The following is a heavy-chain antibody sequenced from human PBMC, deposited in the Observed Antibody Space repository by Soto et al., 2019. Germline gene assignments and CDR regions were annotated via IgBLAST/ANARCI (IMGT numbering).Heavy chain of an antibody. CDR2: ISSGGGTV. V-gene: IGHV3-48*03. Sequence: GGSLRLSCAASGFTFSFYDVNWVRQAPGKGLEWVSYISSGGGTVYYADSVKGRFTISRDNAKNSLYLQMNSLRAEDTAVYYCARKASDDLDYWGQGTLVTVSS. CDR1: GFTFSFYD. CDR3: ARKASDDLDY. D-gene: IGHD1-1*01. J-gene: IGHJ4*02.